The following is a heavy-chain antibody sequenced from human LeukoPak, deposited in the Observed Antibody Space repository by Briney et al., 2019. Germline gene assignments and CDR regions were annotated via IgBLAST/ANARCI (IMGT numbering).Heavy chain of an antibody. V-gene: IGHV1-2*02. J-gene: IGHJ5*02. CDR3: ARDQRYCSGGSCYPDWFDP. CDR1: GYTFTGYY. CDR2: ISPNSGGT. D-gene: IGHD2-15*01. Sequence: GESLKISCKASGYTFTGYYMHWVRQAPGQGLEWMGWISPNSGGTNYAQQFQGRVTMTRDTSISTAYMELSRLRSDDTAVYYCARDQRYCSGGSCYPDWFDPWGQGTLVTVSS.